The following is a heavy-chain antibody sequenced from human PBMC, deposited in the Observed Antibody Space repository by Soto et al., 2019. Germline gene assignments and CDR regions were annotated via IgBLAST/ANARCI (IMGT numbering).Heavy chain of an antibody. D-gene: IGHD5-12*01. CDR3: ASRALVDKNYGMDV. J-gene: IGHJ6*02. CDR1: GFTFSDYY. CDR2: ISSSGSTI. Sequence: GGSLRLSCAASGFTFSDYYMSWIRQAPGKGLEWVSYISSSGSTIYYADSVKGRFTISRDNAKNSLYLQMNSLRAEDTAVYYCASRALVDKNYGMDVWGQGTTVTVSS. V-gene: IGHV3-11*01.